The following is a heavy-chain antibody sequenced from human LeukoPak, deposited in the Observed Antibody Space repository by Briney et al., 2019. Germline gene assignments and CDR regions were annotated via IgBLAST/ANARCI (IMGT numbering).Heavy chain of an antibody. J-gene: IGHJ4*02. V-gene: IGHV1-2*06. D-gene: IGHD3-3*01. Sequence: ASVKVSCKASGYTLTAYYMHWVRQAPGQGLEWMGRMNPHTGTTSYEKKFQGRVTMTRDTSINTAYMELRNLRSDDTAVYYCARPTGDYDAGRGPNYHFDYWGQGTLVSVSS. CDR1: GYTLTAYY. CDR3: ARPTGDYDAGRGPNYHFDY. CDR2: MNPHTGTT.